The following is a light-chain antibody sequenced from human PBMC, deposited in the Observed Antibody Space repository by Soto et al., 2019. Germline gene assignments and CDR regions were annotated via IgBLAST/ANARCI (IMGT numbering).Light chain of an antibody. CDR2: GAS. CDR3: QQYNNWPRS. J-gene: IGKJ1*01. CDR1: QSVSSN. V-gene: IGKV3-15*01. Sequence: EILMTPSPATPSESPEEAATLSCRASQSVSSNLAWYQQKPGQAPRLLIYGASTRATGIPARFSGSGSGTEFTLTISSLQSEDFAVYYCQQYNNWPRSFGQGTKVDIK.